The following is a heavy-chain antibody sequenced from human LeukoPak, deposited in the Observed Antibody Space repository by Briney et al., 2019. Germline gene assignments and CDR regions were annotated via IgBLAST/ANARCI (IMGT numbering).Heavy chain of an antibody. V-gene: IGHV1-69*01. J-gene: IGHJ4*02. D-gene: IGHD2-2*01. CDR2: IIPIFGTA. CDR1: GGTFSSYA. CDR3: ARSLCTDQLLLRTFDS. Sequence: SVKVSCKASGGTFSSYAISLVRQAPGQGLEWMGGIIPIFGTANYAQKFQGRVTITADESTSTAYMELSSLRSEDTAVYYCARSLCTDQLLLRTFDSWGQGTLVTVSS.